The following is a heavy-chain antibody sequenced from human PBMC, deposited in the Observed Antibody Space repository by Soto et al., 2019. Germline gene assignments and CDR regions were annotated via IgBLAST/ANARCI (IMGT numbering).Heavy chain of an antibody. J-gene: IGHJ4*02. CDR2: IYYSGTT. V-gene: IGHV4-28*03. CDR1: GYSISSSNW. Sequence: SETLSLTCAVSGYSISSSNWWGWIRQPPGKGLEWIGYIYYSGTTYYNPSLKSRVTMSVDTSKNQFSLKLTSVTVVDTAVYYCAREWSISVAAPGYWGQGTLVTVSS. D-gene: IGHD6-19*01. CDR3: AREWSISVAAPGY.